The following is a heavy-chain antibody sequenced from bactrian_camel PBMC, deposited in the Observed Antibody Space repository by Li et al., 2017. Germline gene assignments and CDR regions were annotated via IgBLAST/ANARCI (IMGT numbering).Heavy chain of an antibody. CDR3: AARIAASCPGDALHASYYTV. Sequence: VQLVESGGGSVQAGESLILSCDLSKYFSGRFKACMGWVRQAPGKDREAVAALGTHGGSTQYAESVQGRFAISRDVGKNTLNLKMNTLKPEDTAMYYCAARIAASCPGDALHASYYTVWGQGTQVTVS. J-gene: IGHJ4*01. CDR2: LGTHGGST. D-gene: IGHD1*01. CDR1: KYFSGRFKAC. V-gene: IGHV3S32*01.